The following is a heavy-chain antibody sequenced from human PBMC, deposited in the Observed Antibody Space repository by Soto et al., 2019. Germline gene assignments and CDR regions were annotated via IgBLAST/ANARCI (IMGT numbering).Heavy chain of an antibody. CDR1: GYPFSSYD. CDR3: AREIGDGYCSCGSCYDGFDI. Sequence: QVQLVQSGAEMKKPGASVKVSCKASGYPFSSYDINWVRQATGQGLQWMGWMNPKSGNTGYAQKFQGRVTMTRTTSINTAYLELTSLRSEDTAVYYCAREIGDGYCSCGSCYDGFDIWGQGTTVTVSS. D-gene: IGHD2-15*01. V-gene: IGHV1-8*01. CDR2: MNPKSGNT. J-gene: IGHJ3*02.